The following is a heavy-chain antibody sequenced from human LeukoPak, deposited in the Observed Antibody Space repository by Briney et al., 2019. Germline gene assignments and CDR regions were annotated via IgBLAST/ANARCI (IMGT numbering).Heavy chain of an antibody. D-gene: IGHD3-3*01. CDR3: ANLRRWSGYSLDAFDI. CDR1: GFTFSSYG. CDR2: IRYDGSNK. Sequence: GGSLRLSCAASGFTFSSYGMHWVRQAPGKGLEWVAFIRYDGSNKYYADSVKGRFTISRDNSKNTLYLQMNSLRAEDTAVYYCANLRRWSGYSLDAFDIWGQGTMVTVSS. V-gene: IGHV3-30*02. J-gene: IGHJ3*02.